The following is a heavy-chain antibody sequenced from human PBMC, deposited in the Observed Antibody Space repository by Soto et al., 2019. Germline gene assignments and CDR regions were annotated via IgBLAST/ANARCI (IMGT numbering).Heavy chain of an antibody. Sequence: QVQLVQSGAEVKKPGASVKVSCKASGYSFSDYDITWVRQAPGQGPEWMGWMNPNSGNTGYAQKFQGRVNMTRNTSINTAYMELSSLGSEDTAVYYCARDNRYNWNDEGWFDPWGQGTLVTVSS. J-gene: IGHJ5*02. D-gene: IGHD1-20*01. CDR1: GYSFSDYD. CDR3: ARDNRYNWNDEGWFDP. V-gene: IGHV1-8*01. CDR2: MNPNSGNT.